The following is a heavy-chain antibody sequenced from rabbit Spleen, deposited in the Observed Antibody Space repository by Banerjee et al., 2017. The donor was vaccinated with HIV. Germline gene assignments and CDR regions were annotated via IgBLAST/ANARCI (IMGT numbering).Heavy chain of an antibody. V-gene: IGHV1S45*01. CDR2: IRADNGVT. J-gene: IGHJ6*01. Sequence: QEQLVESGGGLVQPGASLTLTCTASGFSFSSRHYMCWVRQAPGKGLEWIACIRADNGVTWYANWVNGRFTISKTSSTTVTLQLTSLTAADTATYFCARGNYDFSYGVDLWGQGTLVTVS. D-gene: IGHD2-1*01. CDR3: ARGNYDFSYGVDL. CDR1: GFSFSSRHY.